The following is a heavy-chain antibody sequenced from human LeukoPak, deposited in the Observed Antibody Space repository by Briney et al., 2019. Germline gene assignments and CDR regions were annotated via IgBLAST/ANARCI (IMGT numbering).Heavy chain of an antibody. CDR2: IIPIVGTA. Sequence: GASVKVSCKASGGTFSSYAISWVRQAPGQGLEWMGGIIPIVGTANYAQKFQGRVTITADKSTSTAYMELSSLRSEDTAVYYCARAYYYGSGSYSNYFDYWGQGTLVTVSS. V-gene: IGHV1-69*06. D-gene: IGHD3-10*01. J-gene: IGHJ4*02. CDR1: GGTFSSYA. CDR3: ARAYYYGSGSYSNYFDY.